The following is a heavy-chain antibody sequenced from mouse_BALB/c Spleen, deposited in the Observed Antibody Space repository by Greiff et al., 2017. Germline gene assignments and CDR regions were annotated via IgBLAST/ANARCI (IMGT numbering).Heavy chain of an antibody. CDR1: GFTFSSYA. V-gene: IGHV5-6-5*01. J-gene: IGHJ3*01. D-gene: IGHD2-3*01. CDR3: ARAYERAWFAY. CDR2: ISSGGST. Sequence: EVMLVESGGGLVKPGGSLKLSCAASGFTFSSYAMSWVRQTPEKRLEWVASISSGGSTYYPESVKGRFTISRDNARNILYLQMSSLRSEDTAMYYCARAYERAWFAYWGQGTLVTVSA.